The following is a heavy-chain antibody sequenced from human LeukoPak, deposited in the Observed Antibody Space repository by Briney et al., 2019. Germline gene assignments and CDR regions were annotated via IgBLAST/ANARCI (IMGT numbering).Heavy chain of an antibody. D-gene: IGHD2/OR15-2a*01. CDR2: IYYSGST. CDR1: GGSISSYY. V-gene: IGHV4-59*08. CDR3: ARQEYYYYYYGMDV. Sequence: SETLSLTCTVSGGSISSYYWSWIRQPPGKGLEWIGYIYYSGSTNYNPSLKSRVTISVDTSKNQFSLKLSSVTAADTAVYYCARQEYYYYYYGMDVWGQGTTVTVSS. J-gene: IGHJ6*02.